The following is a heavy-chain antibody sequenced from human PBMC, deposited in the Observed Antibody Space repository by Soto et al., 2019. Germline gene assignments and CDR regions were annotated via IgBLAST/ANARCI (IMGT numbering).Heavy chain of an antibody. V-gene: IGHV5-51*01. CDR2: IFPGDSDT. CDR1: GYTFANDW. CDR3: ARRFAANPYFDF. J-gene: IGHJ4*02. Sequence: GESLKISWKGFGYTFANDWIAWVRQMPGKGLEWMGMIFPGDSDTRYSPSFQGQVTISADKSINTAYLQWSSLKASDTAIYYCARRFAANPYFDFWGQGALVTVSS. D-gene: IGHD5-18*01.